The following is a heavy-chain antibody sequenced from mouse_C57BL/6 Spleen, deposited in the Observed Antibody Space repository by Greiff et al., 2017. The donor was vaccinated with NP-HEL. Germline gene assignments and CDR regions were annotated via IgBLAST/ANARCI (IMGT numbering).Heavy chain of an antibody. D-gene: IGHD1-1*01. CDR2: ISDGGSYT. CDR1: GFTFSSYA. V-gene: IGHV5-4*01. J-gene: IGHJ4*01. Sequence: EVQGVESGGGLVKPGGSLKLSCAASGFTFSSYAMSWVRQTPEKRLEWVATISDGGSYTYYPDNVKGRFTISRDNAKNNLYLQMSHLKSEDTAMYYCAREGGYYSGYAMDDWGQGTSVTVSS. CDR3: AREGGYYSGYAMDD.